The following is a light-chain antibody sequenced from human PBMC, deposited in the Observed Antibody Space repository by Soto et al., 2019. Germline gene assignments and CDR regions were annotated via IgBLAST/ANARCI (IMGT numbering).Light chain of an antibody. V-gene: IGKV1-39*01. CDR3: QQTSSLPRT. J-gene: IGKJ1*01. CDR1: RSISTS. Sequence: DVQMTQSPSSLSASVGDTVTMSCRSSRSISTSVSWYQQKPGKSPTLLIYGASARQTGVPSKFSASGSGTDFTLTISGLQREDLATYYCQQTSSLPRTFGQGTTVDLK. CDR2: GAS.